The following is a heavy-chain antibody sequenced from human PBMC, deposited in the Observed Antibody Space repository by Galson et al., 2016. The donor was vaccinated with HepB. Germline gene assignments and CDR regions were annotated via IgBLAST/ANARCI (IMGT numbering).Heavy chain of an antibody. D-gene: IGHD2/OR15-2a*01. CDR3: AGEGARGQYEFDI. CDR2: LVVGSGNT. CDR1: GFTLSSFT. J-gene: IGHJ3*02. V-gene: IGHV1-58*01. Sequence: SVKVSCKASGFTLSSFTLQWVRQARGKRLEWMGWLVVGSGNTKYAQSFHDRVTMTRDKSTNTAYMELSSLRSEDTAFYYCAGEGARGQYEFDIWGQGTLVTVSS.